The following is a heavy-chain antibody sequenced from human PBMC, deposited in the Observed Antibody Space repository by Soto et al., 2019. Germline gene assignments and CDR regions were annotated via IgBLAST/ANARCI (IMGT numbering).Heavy chain of an antibody. CDR3: ARFLCSMWSHDDGFDI. J-gene: IGHJ3*02. Sequence: GGSLRLSCAASGFTFSSYWMSWVRQAPGKGLEWVSNIKQDGSEKYYVDSVKGRFTISRDNAMNSLYLQMNSMSAEDTGVNDCARFLCSMWSHDDGFDIWGQGTMVTVSS. D-gene: IGHD2-21*01. CDR2: IKQDGSEK. CDR1: GFTFSSYW. V-gene: IGHV3-7*01.